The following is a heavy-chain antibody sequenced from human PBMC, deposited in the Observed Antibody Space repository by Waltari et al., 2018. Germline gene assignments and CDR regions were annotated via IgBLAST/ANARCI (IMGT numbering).Heavy chain of an antibody. Sequence: QITLKESGPTLVKPTQTLTLTCTFSGFSLSTSGVGVGWIRQPPGKALEWLALIYWNDDKRYSPTLKGRLTITKDTSKDQVVLTMTNMDPVDAATDCCARNGVECSSTGCYAGVYYYYYMDVWGKGTTVTVSS. V-gene: IGHV2-5*01. J-gene: IGHJ6*03. CDR1: GFSLSTSGVG. D-gene: IGHD2-2*01. CDR2: IYWNDDK. CDR3: ARNGVECSSTGCYAGVYYYYYMDV.